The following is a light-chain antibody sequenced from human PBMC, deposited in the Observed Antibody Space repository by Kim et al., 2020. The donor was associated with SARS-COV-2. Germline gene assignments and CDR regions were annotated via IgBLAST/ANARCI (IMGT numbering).Light chain of an antibody. V-gene: IGLV4-69*01. Sequence: QLVLTQSPSASASLGTSVKLTCTLSSGHSSYAIAWHQQQPEKGPRYLMKLNSDGSHSKGDGIPDRFSGSSSGAERYLTISSLQSEDAADYYCQTWGTGIVVFGGGTQLTVL. J-gene: IGLJ2*01. CDR3: QTWGTGIVV. CDR2: LNSDGSH. CDR1: SGHSSYA.